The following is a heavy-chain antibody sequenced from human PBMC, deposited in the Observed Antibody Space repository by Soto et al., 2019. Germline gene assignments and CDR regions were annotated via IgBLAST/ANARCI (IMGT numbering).Heavy chain of an antibody. V-gene: IGHV4-30-2*01. CDR3: AGSGYYHNSVMAV. CDR1: GGSISSGGYS. Sequence: PSETLSLSCAVSGGSISSGGYSWSWIRQPPGKGLEWIGYIYHSGSTYYNPSLKSRVTISVDRSKNQFSLKLSSVTAADTAVYYCAGSGYYHNSVMAVLGQGTTVTVSS. CDR2: IYHSGST. D-gene: IGHD3-22*01. J-gene: IGHJ6*02.